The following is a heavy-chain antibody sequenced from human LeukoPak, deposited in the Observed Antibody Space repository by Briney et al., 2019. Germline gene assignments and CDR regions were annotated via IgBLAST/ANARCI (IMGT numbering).Heavy chain of an antibody. D-gene: IGHD6-13*01. V-gene: IGHV3-21*01. Sequence: GGSLRLSCAASGFTFSSYSMNWVRQAPGKGLEWLSSITSSSNYIYYADSVKGRFTISRDNAKNSLYLQMNSLRAEDTAVYYCARDVEAMAAAGGGVDYWGQGTLVTVSS. J-gene: IGHJ4*02. CDR1: GFTFSSYS. CDR3: ARDVEAMAAAGGGVDY. CDR2: ITSSSNYI.